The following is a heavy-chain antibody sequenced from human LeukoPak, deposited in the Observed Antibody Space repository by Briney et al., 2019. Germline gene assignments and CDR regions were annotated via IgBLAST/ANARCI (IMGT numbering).Heavy chain of an antibody. D-gene: IGHD2-2*01. Sequence: ASVNVSCKASGYTFTGYYMHWVRQAPGQGLEWMGWINPNSGGTNYAQKFQGRVTMTRDTSISTAYMELSRLRSDDTAVYYCAREGVVVVPAAHNPFDYWGEGALVTVSS. CDR3: AREGVVVVPAAHNPFDY. V-gene: IGHV1-2*02. CDR2: INPNSGGT. CDR1: GYTFTGYY. J-gene: IGHJ4*02.